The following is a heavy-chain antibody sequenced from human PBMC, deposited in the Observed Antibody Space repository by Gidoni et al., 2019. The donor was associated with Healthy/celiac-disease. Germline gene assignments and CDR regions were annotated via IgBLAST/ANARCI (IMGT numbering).Heavy chain of an antibody. CDR3: TFTGYNLFWDY. D-gene: IGHD1-20*01. V-gene: IGHV3-49*03. CDR1: GFTFGDYA. J-gene: IGHJ4*02. Sequence: EVQLVESGGGLVQPGRSLRLSCTASGFTFGDYAMSWFRQAPGKGLEWVGFIRSKAYGGTTEDAASVKGRFTISRDDSKSIAYLQMNSLKTEDTAVYYCTFTGYNLFWDYWGQGTLVTVSS. CDR2: IRSKAYGGTT.